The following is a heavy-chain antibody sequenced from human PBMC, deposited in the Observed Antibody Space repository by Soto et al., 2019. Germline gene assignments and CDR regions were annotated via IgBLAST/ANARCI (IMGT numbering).Heavy chain of an antibody. V-gene: IGHV4-4*02. J-gene: IGHJ3*02. CDR2: IDRRGTT. Sequence: QVQLQESGPGLVKPSGTLSLTCAVSGVSISIPNWWAWVRQAPGKGLEWIGEIDRRGTTNYNPTLHSRVTISLDRSKIQVSLRLSSVAAADTALYFVERGKFYAFDIWGQGTMGTVSS. CDR1: GVSISIPNW. CDR3: ERGKFYAFDI.